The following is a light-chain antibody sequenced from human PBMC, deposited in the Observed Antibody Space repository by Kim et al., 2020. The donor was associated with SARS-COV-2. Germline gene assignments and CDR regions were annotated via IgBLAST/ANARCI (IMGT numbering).Light chain of an antibody. Sequence: EIVLTQSPGTLSLSPGERATLSCRASQSVISRYLAWYQQKPGQAPRLLIYGASSRATGIPDRFSGSGSGTDFTLTISRLEPEDFAVYYCQQFGNSPLTFGGGTKLEIK. CDR2: GAS. V-gene: IGKV3-20*01. J-gene: IGKJ4*01. CDR1: QSVISRY. CDR3: QQFGNSPLT.